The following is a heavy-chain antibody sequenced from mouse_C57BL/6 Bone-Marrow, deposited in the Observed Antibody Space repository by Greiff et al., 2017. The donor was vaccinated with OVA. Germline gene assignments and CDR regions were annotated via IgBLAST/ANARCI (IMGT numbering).Heavy chain of an antibody. Sequence: VQLKESVAELVRPGASVKLSCTASGFTITNTYMHWVKQRPEQGLEWIGRIDPANGNTNYAQKFQGKATITADTSSNTAYLQLSSLTSEYTANYYSTGGSLYYAMDYWGQGTAVTVSS. CDR1: GFTITNTY. J-gene: IGHJ4*01. CDR3: TGGSLYYAMDY. CDR2: IDPANGNT. V-gene: IGHV14-3*01. D-gene: IGHD1-1*01.